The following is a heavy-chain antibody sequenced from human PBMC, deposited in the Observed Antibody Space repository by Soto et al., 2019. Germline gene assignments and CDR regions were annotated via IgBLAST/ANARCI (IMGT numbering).Heavy chain of an antibody. CDR3: VHRGPVDETGMGFDF. V-gene: IGHV2-5*02. J-gene: IGHJ4*02. Sequence: QITLRESGPALVKPTQTLTLACTFSGFSLNSRGVGVGWVRQPPGKALEWLAIVYWDDDKRDRPSLRSRLSIRKDTPKHQVVLTLTNTDPVDTATYYCVHRGPVDETGMGFDFWGQGSLVTVSS. D-gene: IGHD3-9*01. CDR1: GFSLNSRGVG. CDR2: VYWDDDK.